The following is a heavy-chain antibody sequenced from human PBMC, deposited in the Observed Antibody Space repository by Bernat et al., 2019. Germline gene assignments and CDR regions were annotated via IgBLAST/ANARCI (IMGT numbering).Heavy chain of an antibody. CDR2: ISYDGSNK. J-gene: IGHJ4*02. D-gene: IGHD6-19*01. Sequence: QVQLVESGGGVVQPGRSLRLSCAASGFTFSSYAMHWVRQAPGKGLEWVAVISYDGSNKYYADSVKGRFTISRDNSKNTLYLQMNSLRAEDTAVYYCARDIGRLGSGWYGGNYWVQGTLVTVSS. V-gene: IGHV3-30*01. CDR1: GFTFSSYA. CDR3: ARDIGRLGSGWYGGNY.